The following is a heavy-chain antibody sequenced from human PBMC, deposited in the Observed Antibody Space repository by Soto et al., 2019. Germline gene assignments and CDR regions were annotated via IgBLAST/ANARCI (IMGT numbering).Heavy chain of an antibody. J-gene: IGHJ6*02. Sequence: ASVKVSFKASGYTFTSYGISLVRQAPGQGLEWMGWISAYNGNTNYAQKLQGRVTMTTDTSTSTAYMELRSLRSDDTAVYYCARGPLAARSYYYYGMDVWGQGTTVTVSS. CDR2: ISAYNGNT. V-gene: IGHV1-18*01. CDR3: ARGPLAARSYYYYGMDV. CDR1: GYTFTSYG. D-gene: IGHD6-6*01.